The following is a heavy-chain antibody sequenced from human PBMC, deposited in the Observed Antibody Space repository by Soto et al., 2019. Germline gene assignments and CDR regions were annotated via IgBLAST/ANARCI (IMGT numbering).Heavy chain of an antibody. Sequence: EVQLLESGGGLVQPGGSLRLSCAASGFTFSSYAMSWVRQAPGKGLEWVSAISGSCGSTYYADSVKGRFTISRDNSKNTLYLQMNSLRAEDTAVYYCAKGLIYYPDYFDYWGQGTLVTVSS. V-gene: IGHV3-23*01. CDR3: AKGLIYYPDYFDY. J-gene: IGHJ4*02. CDR2: ISGSCGST. D-gene: IGHD3-22*01. CDR1: GFTFSSYA.